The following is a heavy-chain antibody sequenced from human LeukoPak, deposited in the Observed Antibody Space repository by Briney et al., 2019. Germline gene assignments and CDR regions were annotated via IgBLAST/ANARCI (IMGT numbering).Heavy chain of an antibody. J-gene: IGHJ5*02. Sequence: ASVKVSCKASGYTFTSYDISWVRQATGQGLEWMGWMNPNSGNTGYAQKFQGRVTITRNTSISTAYMELSSLRSEDTAVYYCARSLNERPPALRYFDWFKVGDWFDPWGQGTLVTVSS. V-gene: IGHV1-8*03. CDR2: MNPNSGNT. CDR1: GYTFTSYD. CDR3: ARSLNERPPALRYFDWFKVGDWFDP. D-gene: IGHD3-9*01.